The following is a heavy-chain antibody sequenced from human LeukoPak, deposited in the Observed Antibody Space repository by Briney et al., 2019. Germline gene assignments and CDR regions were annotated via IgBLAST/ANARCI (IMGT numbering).Heavy chain of an antibody. CDR2: INHSGST. CDR1: GGSFSGYY. CDR3: ARGTGYANWFDP. D-gene: IGHD5-18*01. V-gene: IGHV4-34*01. J-gene: IGHJ5*02. Sequence: SETLSLTSAVYGGSFSGYYWSWIRQPPGKGLEWIGEINHSGSTNYNPSLKSRVTISVDTSKNQFSLKLSSVTAADTAVYYCARGTGYANWFDPWGQGTLVTVSS.